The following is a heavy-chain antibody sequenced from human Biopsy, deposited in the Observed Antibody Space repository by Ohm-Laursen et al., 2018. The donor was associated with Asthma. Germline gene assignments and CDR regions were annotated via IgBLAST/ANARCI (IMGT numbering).Heavy chain of an antibody. CDR1: GFTFSSYG. V-gene: IGHV3-33*01. CDR2: IWYDGSNK. CDR3: ARGGLGYCSSTSCYQNYYYGMDV. J-gene: IGHJ6*02. Sequence: ALRLSCAASGFTFSSYGMHWVRQAPGKGLEWGAVIWYDGSNKYYADSVKGRFTIPRDNSKNTLYLQMNSLRAEDTAVYYCARGGLGYCSSTSCYQNYYYGMDVWGQGTTVTVSS. D-gene: IGHD2-2*01.